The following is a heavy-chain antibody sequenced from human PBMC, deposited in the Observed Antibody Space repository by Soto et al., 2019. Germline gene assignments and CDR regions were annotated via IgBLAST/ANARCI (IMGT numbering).Heavy chain of an antibody. D-gene: IGHD3-10*01. Sequence: SVKVSCKASGGTFSSYTISWVRQAPGQGLEWMGRIIPILGIANYAQKFQGRVTITADKSTSTAYMELSSLRSEDTAVYYCARSRYYGSGSYGITYDYWGQGTLVTVSS. CDR2: IIPILGIA. V-gene: IGHV1-69*02. CDR1: GGTFSSYT. CDR3: ARSRYYGSGSYGITYDY. J-gene: IGHJ4*02.